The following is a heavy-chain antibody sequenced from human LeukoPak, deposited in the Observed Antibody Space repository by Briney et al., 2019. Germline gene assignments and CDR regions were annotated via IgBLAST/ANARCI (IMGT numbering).Heavy chain of an antibody. D-gene: IGHD4-11*01. V-gene: IGHV3-23*01. CDR2: ISGSGGST. CDR3: AKVTASVWVTVYYFDY. CDR1: GFTFSSYA. Sequence: PGGSLRLSCAASGFTFSSYAMSWVRQAPGKGLEWVSAISGSGGSTYYADSVKGRFTISRDNSKNTLYLQMNSLRAEDTAVYYCAKVTASVWVTVYYFDYWGQGTLVTVSS. J-gene: IGHJ4*02.